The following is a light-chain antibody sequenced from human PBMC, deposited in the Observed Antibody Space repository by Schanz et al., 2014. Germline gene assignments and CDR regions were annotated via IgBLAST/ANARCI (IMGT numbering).Light chain of an antibody. CDR3: SSYTSNTFVI. J-gene: IGLJ2*01. Sequence: QSALTQPASVSGSPGQSITISCTGTSSDVGSYNLVSWYQQHPGKAPKLMIYEGSKRPSGVSNRFSGSKSGNTASLTISGLQAEDEADYYCSSYTSNTFVIFGGGTKLTVL. V-gene: IGLV2-14*02. CDR1: SSDVGSYNL. CDR2: EGS.